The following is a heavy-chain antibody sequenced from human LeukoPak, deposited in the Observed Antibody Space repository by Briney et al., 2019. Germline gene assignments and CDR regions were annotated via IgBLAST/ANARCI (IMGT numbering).Heavy chain of an antibody. CDR3: ARVLHYYDSSGYYSGLIDY. CDR2: INHSGGT. Sequence: SETLSLTCAVYGGSFSGYYWSWIRQPPGKGLEWIGEINHSGGTNHNPSLKSRVTISVDTSKNQFSLKLSSVTAADTAVYYCARVLHYYDSSGYYSGLIDYWGQGTLVTVSS. D-gene: IGHD3-22*01. J-gene: IGHJ4*02. V-gene: IGHV4-34*01. CDR1: GGSFSGYY.